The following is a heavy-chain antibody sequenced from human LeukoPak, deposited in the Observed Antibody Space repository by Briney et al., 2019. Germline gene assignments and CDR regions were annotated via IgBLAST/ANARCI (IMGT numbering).Heavy chain of an antibody. CDR2: IYWDDDK. CDR1: GFSLSTSGVG. J-gene: IGHJ5*02. Sequence: SGPTLVNPTQTLTLTCTFSGFSLSTSGVGVGWIRQPPGKALEWLALIYWDDDKRYSPSLKSRLTITKDTSKNQVVLTMTNMDPVDTATYYCAHRPPITYDFWGGNNWFDPWGQGTLVTVSS. CDR3: AHRPPITYDFWGGNNWFDP. V-gene: IGHV2-5*02. D-gene: IGHD3-3*01.